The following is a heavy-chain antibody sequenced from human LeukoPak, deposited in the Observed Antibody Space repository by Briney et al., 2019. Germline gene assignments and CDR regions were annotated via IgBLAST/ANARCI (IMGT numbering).Heavy chain of an antibody. CDR3: AREIRGRGGDCYGY. D-gene: IGHD2-21*01. J-gene: IGHJ4*02. CDR1: GYTFTGYY. Sequence: GASVKVSCKASGYTFTGYYIHWVRQAPGQGPEWMGIINPSDGSTIYAQKFQGRDTMTRDTSTSTVYMELSSLRSEDTAVYYCAREIRGRGGDCYGYWGQGSLVTVSS. V-gene: IGHV1-46*01. CDR2: INPSDGST.